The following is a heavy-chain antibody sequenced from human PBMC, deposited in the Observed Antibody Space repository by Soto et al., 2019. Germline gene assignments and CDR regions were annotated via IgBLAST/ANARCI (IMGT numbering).Heavy chain of an antibody. J-gene: IGHJ4*02. CDR1: GGTFSSYT. CDR2: IIPILGIA. D-gene: IGHD3-9*01. CDR3: VGEGDDILTGYLLDY. V-gene: IGHV1-69*02. Sequence: QVQLVQSGAEVKNPGSSVKVSCKASGGTFSSYTISWVRQAPGQGLEWMGRIIPILGIANYAQKFQGRVKIKEDKSKSTEYMEMSRLRSEDTAVYYCVGEGDDILTGYLLDYWGQGTLVTVSS.